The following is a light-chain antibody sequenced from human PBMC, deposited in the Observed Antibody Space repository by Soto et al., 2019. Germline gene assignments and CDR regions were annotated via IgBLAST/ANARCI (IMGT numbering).Light chain of an antibody. J-gene: IGKJ2*01. V-gene: IGKV3-20*01. CDR3: QQYGVSPLMFT. Sequence: EIVLVQSPGTLSLSPGERATLSCRASQSVSNNYLAWYQQKPGQAPRLLIYGASSRATGVPDRFSGSGTGRDLSLTITTLEPEDFAVYYCQQYGVSPLMFTFGQGTKVGVK. CDR2: GAS. CDR1: QSVSNNY.